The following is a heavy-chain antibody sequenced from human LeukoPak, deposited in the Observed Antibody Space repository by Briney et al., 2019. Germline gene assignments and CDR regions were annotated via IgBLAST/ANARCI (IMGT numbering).Heavy chain of an antibody. V-gene: IGHV4-31*03. J-gene: IGHJ5*02. D-gene: IGHD1-26*01. Sequence: SQTLSLTCTVSGGSISSGGYYWSWIRQHPGKGLEWIGYIYYSGSTYYNPSLKSRVTISVDTSKNQFSLKLSSVTAADTAVYYCARTATTEVGATSWFDPWGQGTLVTVSS. CDR2: IYYSGST. CDR3: ARTATTEVGATSWFDP. CDR1: GGSISSGGYY.